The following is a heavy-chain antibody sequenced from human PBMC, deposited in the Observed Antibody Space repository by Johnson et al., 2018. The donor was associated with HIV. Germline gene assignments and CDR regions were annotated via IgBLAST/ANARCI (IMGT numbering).Heavy chain of an antibody. CDR2: ISYDGSNK. J-gene: IGHJ3*01. CDR3: AKDDNWGYVVGAFDF. Sequence: QVQLMESGGGVVQPGRSLRLSCAASGFTFSSYAMHWVRQAPGKGLEWVAVISYDGSNKYYADSVKGRFTISRDNSKNTLYLQMNSLRAEDTAVYYCAKDDNWGYVVGAFDFWGLGTMVTVSS. CDR1: GFTFSSYA. D-gene: IGHD7-27*01. V-gene: IGHV3-30*04.